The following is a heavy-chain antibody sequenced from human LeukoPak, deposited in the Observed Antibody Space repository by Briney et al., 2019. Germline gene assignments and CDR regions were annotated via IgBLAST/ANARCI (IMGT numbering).Heavy chain of an antibody. V-gene: IGHV4-4*02. CDR2: IYHSGST. Sequence: PSGTLSLTCAVPGGSISSSNWWSWVRQPPGKGLEWIGEIYHSGSTNYNPSLKSRVTISVDKSKNQFSLKLSSVTAADTAVYYCARVRYDILTASEAFDIWGQGTMVTVSS. CDR3: ARVRYDILTASEAFDI. J-gene: IGHJ3*02. D-gene: IGHD3-9*01. CDR1: GGSISSSNW.